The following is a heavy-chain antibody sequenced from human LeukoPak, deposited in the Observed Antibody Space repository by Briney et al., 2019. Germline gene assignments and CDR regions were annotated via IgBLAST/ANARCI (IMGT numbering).Heavy chain of an antibody. CDR2: LYPSGST. J-gene: IGHJ4*02. D-gene: IGHD5-24*01. V-gene: IGHV4-61*02. CDR1: GASISSGNYF. CDR3: ARDGKEGGFNYDY. Sequence: SETLSLTCNVSGASISSGNYFWSWIRQPAGKGLQWIGRLYPSGSTDYNPSLKSRVTISGDTSKNQFSLTLSSVTAADTAVYYCARDGKEGGFNYDYWGQGTLVTVSS.